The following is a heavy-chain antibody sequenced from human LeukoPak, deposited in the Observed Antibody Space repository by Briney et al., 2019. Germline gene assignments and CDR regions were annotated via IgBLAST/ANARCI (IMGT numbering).Heavy chain of an antibody. D-gene: IGHD3-10*01. CDR2: ISAYNGHT. Sequence: ASVKVSCKASGYTFSSYGISWVRQAPGQGLEWMGWISAYNGHTNYAQMFQGRVTMTTDTSTSTAYMELRSLRSDDTAVYYCARFKGGGAFDIWGQGTMVTVSS. CDR3: ARFKGGGAFDI. CDR1: GYTFSSYG. V-gene: IGHV1-18*01. J-gene: IGHJ3*02.